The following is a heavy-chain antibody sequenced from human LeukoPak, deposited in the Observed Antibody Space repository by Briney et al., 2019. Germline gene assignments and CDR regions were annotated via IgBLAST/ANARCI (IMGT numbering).Heavy chain of an antibody. Sequence: SETLSLTCTVSGGSISSYYWSWIRQPPGKGLEWIGYIYYSGSINYNPSLKSRVTISVDTSKNQFSLKLSSVTAADTAVYYCASLVEDRTEGEYYFDYWGQGTLVTVSS. V-gene: IGHV4-59*01. CDR1: GGSISSYY. CDR3: ASLVEDRTEGEYYFDY. D-gene: IGHD3-10*01. J-gene: IGHJ4*02. CDR2: IYYSGSI.